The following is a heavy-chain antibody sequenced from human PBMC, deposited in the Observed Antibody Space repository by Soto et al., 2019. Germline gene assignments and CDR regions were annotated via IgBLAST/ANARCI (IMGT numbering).Heavy chain of an antibody. J-gene: IGHJ6*02. V-gene: IGHV3-21*01. D-gene: IGHD3-3*01. CDR2: ITSGGSYI. CDR3: ARDKGSQLRLDV. CDR1: GFSFSGDS. Sequence: ELQLVESGGGLVKPGGSLRLSCAGSGFSFSGDSMDWVRQAPGKGLEWVSSITSGGSYIFYSDSVKGRFTISRDNAKNSLYLQMDSLRTEDTAVYYCARDKGSQLRLDVWGQGTTVNVSS.